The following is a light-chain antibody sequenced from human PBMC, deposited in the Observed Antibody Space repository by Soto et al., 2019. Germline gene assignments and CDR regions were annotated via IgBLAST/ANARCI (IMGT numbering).Light chain of an antibody. CDR2: GAS. V-gene: IGKV3-20*01. CDR3: QQYGSSPPYT. Sequence: EIVLTQSPGTLSLSPGERATLSCRASQSVSSSYLAWYQQKPGQAPRLLIYGASSRATGIPDRFSGSGSGTDFTLTISKLEPEVLAVYYCQQYGSSPPYTFGQGTKLEIK. CDR1: QSVSSSY. J-gene: IGKJ2*01.